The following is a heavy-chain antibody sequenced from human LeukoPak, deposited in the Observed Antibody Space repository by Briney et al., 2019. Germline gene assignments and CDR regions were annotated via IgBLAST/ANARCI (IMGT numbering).Heavy chain of an antibody. D-gene: IGHD6-13*01. CDR1: GASFSTYY. Sequence: SETLSLTCTVSGASFSTYYWSWIRQPPGKGLEWIGYVYYSGSTNYNPSLKSRVTISVDTSKNQFSLKLSSVTAADTAVYYCARVSSNNWYNERGAFDIWGQGTMVTVFS. J-gene: IGHJ3*02. V-gene: IGHV4-59*01. CDR3: ARVSSNNWYNERGAFDI. CDR2: VYYSGST.